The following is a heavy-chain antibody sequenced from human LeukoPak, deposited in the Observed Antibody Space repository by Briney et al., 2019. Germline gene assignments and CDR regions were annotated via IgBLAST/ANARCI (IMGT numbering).Heavy chain of an antibody. Sequence: PGGSLRLSCAASGFTFSSYGMHWVRQAPGKGLEWVAVIWYDGSNKYYADSVKGRFTISRDNSKNTLYPQMNSLRAEDTAVYYCARETNGSEDWGQGTLVTVSS. CDR3: ARETNGSED. V-gene: IGHV3-33*01. CDR1: GFTFSSYG. CDR2: IWYDGSNK. J-gene: IGHJ4*02. D-gene: IGHD2-15*01.